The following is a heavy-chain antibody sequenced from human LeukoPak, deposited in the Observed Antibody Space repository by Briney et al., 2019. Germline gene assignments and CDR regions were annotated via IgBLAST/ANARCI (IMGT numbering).Heavy chain of an antibody. CDR1: GGTFSSYA. D-gene: IGHD6-13*01. V-gene: IGHV1-69*06. CDR3: ATSPGIAAAGGDY. Sequence: ASVKVSCKASGGTFSSYAISWVRQAPGQGLEWMGGIIPIFGTANYAQKFQGRVTMTEDTSTDTAYMELSSLRSEDTAVYYCATSPGIAAAGGDYWGQGTLVTVSS. J-gene: IGHJ4*02. CDR2: IIPIFGTA.